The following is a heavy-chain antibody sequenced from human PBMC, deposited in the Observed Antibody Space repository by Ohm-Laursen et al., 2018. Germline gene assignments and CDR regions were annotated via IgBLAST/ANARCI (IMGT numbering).Heavy chain of an antibody. CDR1: GFIFNTYS. D-gene: IGHD5-18*01. J-gene: IGHJ6*02. CDR2: LSGNGATA. CDR3: ARGHTDTTRHLDV. V-gene: IGHV3-23*01. Sequence: SLRLSCTATGFIFNTYSISWVRQAPGKGLQWVSILSGNGATAFYADSVKGRFTISRDNSKNMLYLQMNGLRAEDTAEYYCARGHTDTTRHLDVWGQGTTVTVSS.